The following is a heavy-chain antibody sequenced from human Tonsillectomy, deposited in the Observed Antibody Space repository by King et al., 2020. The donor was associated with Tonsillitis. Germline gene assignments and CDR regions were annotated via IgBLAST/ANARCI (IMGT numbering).Heavy chain of an antibody. CDR1: GFTFSSYG. D-gene: IGHD5-12*01. CDR3: ARDTINYYAMDV. Sequence: VQLVESGGGVVQPGRSLRLSCAASGFTFSSYGMHWVRQAPGKGLEWVAVLWYDGNKKYYADSVKGRFIISRDNSKNTLYLQMNSLRAEDTAVYFCARDTINYYAMDVWGQGTTVIVSS. J-gene: IGHJ6*02. V-gene: IGHV3-33*01. CDR2: LWYDGNKK.